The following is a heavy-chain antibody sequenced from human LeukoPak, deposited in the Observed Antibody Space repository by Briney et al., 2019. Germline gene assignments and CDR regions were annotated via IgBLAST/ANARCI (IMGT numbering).Heavy chain of an antibody. D-gene: IGHD3-10*01. V-gene: IGHV4-4*02. J-gene: IGHJ6*02. CDR2: IYHSGST. CDR3: ARGLRGMVRGGYYYYYGMDV. CDR1: GGSISSSNW. Sequence: SGTLSLTCAVSGGSISSSNWWSWVRQPPGKGLEWIGGIYHSGSTNYNPSLKSRVTISVDKSKNQFSLKLSSVTAADTAVYYCARGLRGMVRGGYYYYYGMDVWGQGTTVTVSS.